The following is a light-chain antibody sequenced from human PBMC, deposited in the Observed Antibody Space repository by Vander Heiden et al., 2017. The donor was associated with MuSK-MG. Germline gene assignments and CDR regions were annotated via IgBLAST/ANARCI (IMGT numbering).Light chain of an antibody. V-gene: IGKV1-39*01. Sequence: DIYITQSPSSLSASVGDRVTITCRSSQTISGYLNWYQQKPGKAPKLLIYDASSLQSGVPSRFSGSGSGTDFSLTISDLQPEDFASYYCLQADRAPDTFGQGTRLEIK. CDR1: QTISGY. CDR3: LQADRAPDT. CDR2: DAS. J-gene: IGKJ2*01.